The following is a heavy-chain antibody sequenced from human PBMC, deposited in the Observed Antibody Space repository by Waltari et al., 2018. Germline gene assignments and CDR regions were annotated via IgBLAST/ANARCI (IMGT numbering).Heavy chain of an antibody. CDR1: GYTFTNYG. J-gene: IGHJ4*02. V-gene: IGHV1-18*01. CDR3: ARDRRSTLAQSTYYFDY. D-gene: IGHD2-15*01. CDR2: ISRNNGNS. Sequence: QVQLVQSGAEVKKPGASVKVSCKASGYTFTNYGICWVRQAPGQGTEWIGWISRNNGNSNNAQKIQGRVTMTIDTSTSTAYMELRSLRSDDTTVYYCARDRRSTLAQSTYYFDYWGQGTLVTVSS.